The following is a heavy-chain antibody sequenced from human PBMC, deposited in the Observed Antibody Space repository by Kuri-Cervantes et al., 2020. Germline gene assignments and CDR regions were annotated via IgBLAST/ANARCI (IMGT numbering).Heavy chain of an antibody. J-gene: IGHJ3*02. D-gene: IGHD3-10*01. CDR1: GGSISSGGYY. CDR3: ARGGDMTPDI. V-gene: IGHV4-39*07. Sequence: GSLRLSCTVSGGSISSGGYYWGWIRQPPGKGLEWIGSIYHSGSTYYNPSLKSRVTISVDTSKNQFSLKLSSVTAADTAVYYCARGGDMTPDIWGQGTMVTVSS. CDR2: IYHSGST.